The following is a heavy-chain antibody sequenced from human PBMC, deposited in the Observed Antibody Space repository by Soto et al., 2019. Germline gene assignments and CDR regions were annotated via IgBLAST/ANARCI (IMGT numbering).Heavy chain of an antibody. CDR2: SRDKVHSHTT. CDR1: GFTFSDHY. CDR3: ARGVVSTGYFDY. D-gene: IGHD5-12*01. Sequence: EVQLAESGGGLVQPGGSLRLSCAASGFTFSDHYMDWVRQAPGKGLEWVGRSRDKVHSHTTEYAASVKVRFTISRGDSENSLYLQMNSPKTEDTAVYYCARGVVSTGYFDYWGQGTLVTVSS. J-gene: IGHJ4*02. V-gene: IGHV3-72*01.